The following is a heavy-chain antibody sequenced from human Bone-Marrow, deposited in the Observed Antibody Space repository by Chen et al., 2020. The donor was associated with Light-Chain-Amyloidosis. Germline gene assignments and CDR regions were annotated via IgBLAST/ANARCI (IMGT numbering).Heavy chain of an antibody. V-gene: IGHV5-51*01. CDR2: IYPDVSDA. CDR1: GYTFPNYW. J-gene: IGHJ4*02. CDR3: ARRRDGYNFDY. Sequence: EVQLEQSGPEVKKPGESLKISCKGSGYTFPNYWIGWVRQMPGKGLEWMGVIYPDVSDARYSPSCEGQVTISADKSITTAYLQWRSLKASDSAMYYCARRRDGYNFDYWGQGTLVTVSS. D-gene: IGHD5-12*01.